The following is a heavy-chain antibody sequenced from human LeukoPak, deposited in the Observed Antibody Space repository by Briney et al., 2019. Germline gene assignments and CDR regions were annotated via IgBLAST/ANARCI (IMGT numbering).Heavy chain of an antibody. D-gene: IGHD3-10*01. CDR3: ARVIYRSGFWADI. J-gene: IGHJ4*02. Sequence: PGGSLRLSCAASEFTFSDYYMGWIRQAPGKGLEWVSHISGGGRTIYYADSVKGRFTVSRDNAKKSLFLQMNSLRAEDTAVYHCARVIYRSGFWADIWGQGTLVTVSS. CDR1: EFTFSDYY. CDR2: ISGGGRTI. V-gene: IGHV3-11*01.